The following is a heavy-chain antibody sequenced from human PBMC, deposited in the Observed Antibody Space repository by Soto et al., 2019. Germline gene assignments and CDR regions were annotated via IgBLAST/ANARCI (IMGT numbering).Heavy chain of an antibody. CDR1: GFTFISYA. J-gene: IGHJ4*02. V-gene: IGHV3-23*01. D-gene: IGHD1-26*01. CDR2: ISGSGGST. Sequence: PGGSLRLSCAASGFTFISYAMTWVRQAPGKGLEWVSAISGSGGSTYYADSVKGQFTISRDNSKNTLYLQMNSLRAEDTAVYYCAKGLYSGSYFDYWGQGTLVTVSS. CDR3: AKGLYSGSYFDY.